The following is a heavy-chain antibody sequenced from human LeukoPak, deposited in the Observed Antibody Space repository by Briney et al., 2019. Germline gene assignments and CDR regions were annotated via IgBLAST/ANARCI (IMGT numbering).Heavy chain of an antibody. V-gene: IGHV3-30*18. D-gene: IGHD4-17*01. CDR3: AKEGGDDYGDYGDLWYYY. CDR2: ISYDGSNK. J-gene: IGHJ4*02. Sequence: GRSLRLSCAASGFTFSSYGMHWVRQAPGKGLEWVAVISYDGSNKYYADSVKGRFTISRDNSKNTLYLQMNGLRAEDTAVYYCAKEGGDDYGDYGDLWYYYWGQGTLVTVSS. CDR1: GFTFSSYG.